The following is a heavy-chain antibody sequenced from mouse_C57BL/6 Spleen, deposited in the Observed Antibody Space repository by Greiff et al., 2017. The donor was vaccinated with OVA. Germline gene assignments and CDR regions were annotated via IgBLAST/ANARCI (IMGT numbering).Heavy chain of an antibody. CDR3: ARGVVATPYYAMDY. V-gene: IGHV1-50*01. Sequence: QVQLQQPGAELVKPGASVKLSCKASGYTFTSYWMQWVKQRPGQGLEWIGEIDPSDSYTNYNQKFKGKATLTVDTSSSTAYMQLSSLTSEDSAVYYCARGVVATPYYAMDYWGQGTSVTVSS. CDR2: IDPSDSYT. D-gene: IGHD1-1*01. CDR1: GYTFTSYW. J-gene: IGHJ4*01.